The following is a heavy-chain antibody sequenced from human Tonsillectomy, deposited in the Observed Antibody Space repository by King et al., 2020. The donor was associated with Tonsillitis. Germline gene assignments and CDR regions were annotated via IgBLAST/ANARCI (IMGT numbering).Heavy chain of an antibody. V-gene: IGHV1-2*02. CDR3: AIGKARNDFDI. CDR2: INPNSGCT. D-gene: IGHD1-1*01. J-gene: IGHJ4*02. CDR1: GYTFTGSY. Sequence: VQLVESGAEVKTPGASVKVSCKASGYTFTGSYINWVRQAPGQGLEWMGWINPNSGCTNFAQKYQGRVTMTRDTSISTAYMELRSLGSDDTAMYYCAIGKARNDFDIGGQGPLVTVSS.